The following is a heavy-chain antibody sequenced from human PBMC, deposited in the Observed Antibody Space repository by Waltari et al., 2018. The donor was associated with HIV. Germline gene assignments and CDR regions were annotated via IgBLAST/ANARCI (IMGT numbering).Heavy chain of an antibody. D-gene: IGHD6-19*01. J-gene: IGHJ4*02. CDR2: IYYSGST. V-gene: IGHV4-61*01. Sequence: QVQLQESGPGLVKPSETLSLTCTVYGGSVSSGNYYWSWIRQPPGKGLEWIGYIYYSGSTNYNPSLKSQVTISIDTSKNQFSLKLRSVTAADTALYYCARSTVVAGSSFDYWGQGTLVTVPS. CDR1: GGSVSSGNYY. CDR3: ARSTVVAGSSFDY.